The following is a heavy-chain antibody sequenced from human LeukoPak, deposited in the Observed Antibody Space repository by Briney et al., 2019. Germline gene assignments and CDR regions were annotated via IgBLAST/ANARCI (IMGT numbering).Heavy chain of an antibody. V-gene: IGHV3-30*01. CDR3: ARDLGVDGY. Sequence: RGSLRLSCAAAAFTFSSYAMHCVRQAPGKGLEWGAVISYVGSNKYYADSVKCRFTISRDHSKHTLYLQMNSLRAEDKAVYYCARDLGVDGYWGQGTLVTVSS. D-gene: IGHD5-24*01. CDR2: ISYVGSNK. CDR1: AFTFSSYA. J-gene: IGHJ4*02.